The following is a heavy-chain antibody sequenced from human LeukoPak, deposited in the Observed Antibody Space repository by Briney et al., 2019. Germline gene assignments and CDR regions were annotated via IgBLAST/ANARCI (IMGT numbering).Heavy chain of an antibody. CDR2: ISSSGSTI. CDR3: ARTERHYDFWSGYYNGGGSDYGMDV. CDR1: GFTFSDYY. Sequence: NPGGSLRLSCAASGFTFSDYYMSWIRQAPGKGLEWVSYISSSGSTIYYADSVKGRFTISRDNAKNSLYLQMNSLRAEDTAVYYCARTERHYDFWSGYYNGGGSDYGMDVWGQGTTVTVSS. V-gene: IGHV3-11*01. J-gene: IGHJ6*02. D-gene: IGHD3-3*01.